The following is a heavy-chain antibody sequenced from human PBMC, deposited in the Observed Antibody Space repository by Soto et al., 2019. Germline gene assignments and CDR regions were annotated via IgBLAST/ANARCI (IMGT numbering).Heavy chain of an antibody. CDR3: ARRYGGTFDY. CDR2: IYYSGST. D-gene: IGHD2-15*01. CDR1: GGSISSSNW. V-gene: IGHV4-4*02. Sequence: SETLSLTCAVSGGSISSSNWWSWVRQPPGKGLEWIGEIYYSGSTNYNPSLKGRVTISVDTSKNQFSLKLSSVTAADTAVYYCARRYGGTFDYWGQGTLVTVSS. J-gene: IGHJ4*02.